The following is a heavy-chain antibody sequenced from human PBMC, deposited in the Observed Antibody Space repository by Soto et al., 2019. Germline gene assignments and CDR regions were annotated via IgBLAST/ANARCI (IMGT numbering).Heavy chain of an antibody. CDR2: ISGSGGST. D-gene: IGHD6-19*01. J-gene: IGHJ4*02. CDR1: GFTFSNYA. CDR3: ASRSSGRYFDY. V-gene: IGHV3-23*01. Sequence: EVQLLESGGGLVQPGGSLRLSCAASGFTFSNYAISWVRQAPGKGLEWVSIISGSGGSTYYADSVKGRFIISRDNSKNTLYLQMNSLRAEDTAVYYCASRSSGRYFDYWGQGTLVTVSS.